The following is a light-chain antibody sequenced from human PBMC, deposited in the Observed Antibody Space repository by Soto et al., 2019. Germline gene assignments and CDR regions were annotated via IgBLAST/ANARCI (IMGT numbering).Light chain of an antibody. CDR1: QSVGDTY. J-gene: IGKJ1*01. CDR2: STS. Sequence: LTQSPSTLSLSPGERATLSCRASQSVGDTYLAWYQQKPGQAPRLLMYSTSIRATGIPDRFSGSGSGTDFTLTISRLEPEDFAVYYCQQYGSSPRTFGQGTKVE. CDR3: QQYGSSPRT. V-gene: IGKV3-20*01.